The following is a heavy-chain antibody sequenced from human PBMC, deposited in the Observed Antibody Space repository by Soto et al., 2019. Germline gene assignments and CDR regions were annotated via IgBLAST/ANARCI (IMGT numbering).Heavy chain of an antibody. Sequence: WGSLRLSCAASGFTFTRYSINWVRQAPGKGLEWVSSISSTTNYIYYGDSMKGRFTISRDNAKNSLYLEMNSLRAEDTAVYYCARESEDLTSNFDYWGQGTLVTVSS. CDR3: ARESEDLTSNFDY. CDR2: ISSTTNYI. CDR1: GFTFTRYS. J-gene: IGHJ4*02. V-gene: IGHV3-21*06.